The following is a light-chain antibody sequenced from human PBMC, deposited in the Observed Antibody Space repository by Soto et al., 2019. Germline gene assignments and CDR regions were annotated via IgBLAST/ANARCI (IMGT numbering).Light chain of an antibody. CDR1: QSLASY. CDR2: DAS. J-gene: IGKJ4*01. CDR3: QRSSTWPIT. Sequence: EIVLTHSPGTRSLSPEQIATLSCRASQSLASYLAWYHQNPGQAPRLLFFDASRRATGIPARFIGNGSGKDFTISISRQEPEDFDVSFCQRSSTWPITFGGRTKGE. V-gene: IGKV3-11*01.